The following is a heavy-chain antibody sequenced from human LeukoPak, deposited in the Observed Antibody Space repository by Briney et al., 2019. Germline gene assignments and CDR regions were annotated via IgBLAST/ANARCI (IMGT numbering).Heavy chain of an antibody. CDR1: GGTFSSYG. V-gene: IGHV1-18*01. J-gene: IGHJ4*02. D-gene: IGHD6-13*01. CDR3: ARDDRIASYYFDY. CDR2: ISAYNGNT. Sequence: GASVKVSCKASGGTFSSYGISWVRQAPGQGLEWMGWISAYNGNTNYTQKLQGRVTMTTDTSTSTAYMELRSLRSDDTAVYYCARDDRIASYYFDYWGQGTLVTVSS.